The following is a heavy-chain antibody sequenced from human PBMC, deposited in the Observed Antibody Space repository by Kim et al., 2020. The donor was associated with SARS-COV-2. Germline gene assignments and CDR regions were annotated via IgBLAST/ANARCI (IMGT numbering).Heavy chain of an antibody. Sequence: GGSLRLSCAASGFNIKTYAMHWVRQAPGKGLECVAAITYDGSNGYYGDSVKGRFTISRDNSKNTLSLQMNSLTANDMAVYYCTRENDAFDIWGQGTLVTVSS. CDR3: TRENDAFDI. V-gene: IGHV3-30*03. J-gene: IGHJ4*02. CDR1: GFNIKTYA. CDR2: ITYDGSNG.